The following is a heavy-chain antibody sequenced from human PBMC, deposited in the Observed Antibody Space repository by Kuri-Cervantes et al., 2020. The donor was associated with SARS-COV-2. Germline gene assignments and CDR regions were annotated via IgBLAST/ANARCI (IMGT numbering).Heavy chain of an antibody. CDR3: VRDRTTWD. V-gene: IGHV3-74*01. J-gene: IGHJ4*02. Sequence: GESLKISCAASGFTVSSNYMSWVRQAPGKGLVWVSRVKGGERDAYYADSVKDRFTISSDSAKNMVYLEMDSLRAEDTAVYYCVRDRTTWDWGQGTLVTVSS. D-gene: IGHD2/OR15-2a*01. CDR2: VKGGERDA. CDR1: GFTVSSNY.